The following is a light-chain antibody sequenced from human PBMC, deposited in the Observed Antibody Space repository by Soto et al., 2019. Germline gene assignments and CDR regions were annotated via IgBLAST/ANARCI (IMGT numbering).Light chain of an antibody. CDR2: EVN. CDR1: ISDIGGYNY. Sequence: QSALTQPPSASGSPGQSVTISCTGTISDIGGYNYVAWYQQHPGKAPKLMIYEVNKRPSGVPDRFSGSKSGSTASLTVSGLQAEDEADYYCSAWDNSLNGYVFGPGTKVTVL. CDR3: SAWDNSLNGYV. J-gene: IGLJ1*01. V-gene: IGLV2-8*01.